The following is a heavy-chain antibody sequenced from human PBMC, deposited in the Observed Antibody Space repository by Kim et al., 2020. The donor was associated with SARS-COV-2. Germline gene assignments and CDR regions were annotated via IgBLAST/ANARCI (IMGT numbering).Heavy chain of an antibody. CDR2: IYSGGSSI. CDR1: GFTFSSYA. Sequence: GSLRLSCAASGFTFSSYAMSWVRQAPGKGLEWVSVIYSGGSSIYYADSVKGRFTISRDNSKNTLYLQMNSLRAEDTAVYYCATSFGGSGSYFNYWGQGT. V-gene: IGHV3-23*03. CDR3: ATSFGGSGSYFNY. J-gene: IGHJ4*02. D-gene: IGHD3-10*01.